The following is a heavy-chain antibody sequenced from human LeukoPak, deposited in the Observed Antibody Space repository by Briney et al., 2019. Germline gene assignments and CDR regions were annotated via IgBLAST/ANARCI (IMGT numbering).Heavy chain of an antibody. CDR2: IKQDESEK. V-gene: IGHV3-7*01. D-gene: IGHD4-11*01. J-gene: IGHJ3*02. Sequence: SGGSLRLSCAASGFTFGSYWMSWVRQAPGKGLEWVANIKQDESEKYYVDSVKGRFTISRDNAKNSVYLQMNSLRAEDTAVYYCARASVTVTTGHNAFDIWGQGTMVTVSS. CDR1: GFTFGSYW. CDR3: ARASVTVTTGHNAFDI.